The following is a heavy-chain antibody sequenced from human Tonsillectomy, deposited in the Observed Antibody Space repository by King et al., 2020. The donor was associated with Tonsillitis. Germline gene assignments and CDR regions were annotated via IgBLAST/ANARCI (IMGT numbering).Heavy chain of an antibody. D-gene: IGHD1-26*01. J-gene: IGHJ4*02. V-gene: IGHV4-39*01. Sequence: LQLQESGPGVVKPSETLSLTCTVSGGSISSSDHFWAWIRQPPGKGLQWIGYMYYGGTIFYNPSHKSRITISGGTSENRVTLKLSSVTAADTAVYFCAGYVSGSFDYWGQGVLVTVSS. CDR1: GGSISSSDHF. CDR2: MYYGGTI. CDR3: AGYVSGSFDY.